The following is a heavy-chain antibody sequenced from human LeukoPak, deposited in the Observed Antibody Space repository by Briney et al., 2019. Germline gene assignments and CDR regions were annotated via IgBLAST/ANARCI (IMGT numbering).Heavy chain of an antibody. Sequence: SETLSLTCTVSGGSISSSSYYWGWIRQPPGKGLEWIGSIYYSGSTYYNPSLKSRVTISVDTSKNQFSLKLSSVTAADTAVYYCAKTSDYGGRGYLDYWGQGTLVTVSS. CDR2: IYYSGST. V-gene: IGHV4-39*01. CDR1: GGSISSSSYY. D-gene: IGHD4-23*01. CDR3: AKTSDYGGRGYLDY. J-gene: IGHJ4*02.